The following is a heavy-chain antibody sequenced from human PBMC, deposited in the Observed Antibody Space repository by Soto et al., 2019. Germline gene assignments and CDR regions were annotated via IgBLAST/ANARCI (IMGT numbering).Heavy chain of an antibody. CDR2: ITPDSGNT. CDR1: GYSFITYG. J-gene: IGHJ6*02. V-gene: IGHV1-18*01. CDR3: AREEIGYNYVAAFYNGMDV. D-gene: IGHD5-18*01. Sequence: QVQLVQSGGEVKRPGASVKVSCKTSGYSFITYGITWVRQAPGQGLEWLGWITPDSGNTNYAQKVQGRVTMTADTSTSTAYMELRSLRSDDTAVYYCAREEIGYNYVAAFYNGMDVWGQGTTVTVSS.